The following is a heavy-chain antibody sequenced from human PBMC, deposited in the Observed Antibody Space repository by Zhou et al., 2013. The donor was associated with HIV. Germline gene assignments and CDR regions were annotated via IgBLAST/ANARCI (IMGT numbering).Heavy chain of an antibody. J-gene: IGHJ1*01. V-gene: IGHV1-69*05. CDR2: IIPIFGTA. CDR1: GGTFSSYA. CDR3: AREVGYCSSTSCYGAEYFQH. D-gene: IGHD2-2*01. Sequence: QVQLVQSGAEVKKPGSSVKVSCKASGGTFSSYAISWVRQAPGQGLEWMGGIIPIFGTANYAQKFQGRVTITTDESTSTAYMELSSLRSEDTAVYYCAREVGYCSSTSCYGAEYFQHWGQGTLVTVSS.